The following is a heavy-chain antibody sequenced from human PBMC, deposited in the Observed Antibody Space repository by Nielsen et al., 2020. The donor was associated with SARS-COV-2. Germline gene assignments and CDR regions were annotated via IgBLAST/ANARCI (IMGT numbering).Heavy chain of an antibody. V-gene: IGHV3-33*01. Sequence: GWSLRLSCAASGFTFSSYGMHWVRQAPGKGLEWVAVIWYDGSNKYYADSVKGRFTISRDNSKNTLYLQMNSLRAEDTAVYYCARDLQGLQSAGYGMDVWGQGTTVTVSS. CDR1: GFTFSSYG. CDR3: ARDLQGLQSAGYGMDV. J-gene: IGHJ6*02. D-gene: IGHD3-16*01. CDR2: IWYDGSNK.